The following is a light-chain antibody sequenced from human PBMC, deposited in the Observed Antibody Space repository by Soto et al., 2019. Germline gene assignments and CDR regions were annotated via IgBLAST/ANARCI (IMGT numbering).Light chain of an antibody. V-gene: IGKV3-15*01. CDR2: GAS. CDR1: QSVGSK. J-gene: IGKJ4*01. CDR3: QQYSNWPPVI. Sequence: VMTQSPATLSVSPRERVTLSCRASQSVGSKVAWYQQKPGQAPSLLIYGASTRATETPVRFSGSGSGTELTLTISSLQSEDFAVYYCQQYSNWPPVIFGGGTKVDIK.